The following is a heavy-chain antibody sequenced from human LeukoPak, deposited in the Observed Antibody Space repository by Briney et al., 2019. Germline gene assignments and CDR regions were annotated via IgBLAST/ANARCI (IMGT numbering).Heavy chain of an antibody. D-gene: IGHD2-15*01. V-gene: IGHV3-74*01. Sequence: PGGSLRLSCAASGFTFSSYWMHWVRQAPGKGLVWVSLINSDGSRTDYADSVKGRFTVSRDNAKNTLYLQMNSLRAEDTAVYYCARGTSGFDYWGQGTLATVSS. CDR1: GFTFSSYW. J-gene: IGHJ4*02. CDR2: INSDGSRT. CDR3: ARGTSGFDY.